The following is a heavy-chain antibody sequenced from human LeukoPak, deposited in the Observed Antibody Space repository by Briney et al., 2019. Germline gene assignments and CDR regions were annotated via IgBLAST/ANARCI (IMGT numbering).Heavy chain of an antibody. D-gene: IGHD4-11*01. CDR2: ISYDGSNK. J-gene: IGHJ4*02. V-gene: IGHV3-30-3*01. CDR1: GYTFTSYY. Sequence: SCKASGYTFTSYYMHWVRQAPGKGLEWVAVISYDGSNKYYADSVKGRFTISRDNSKNTLYLQMNSLRAEDTAVYYCARDADYSNGNYIDYWGQGTLVTVSS. CDR3: ARDADYSNGNYIDY.